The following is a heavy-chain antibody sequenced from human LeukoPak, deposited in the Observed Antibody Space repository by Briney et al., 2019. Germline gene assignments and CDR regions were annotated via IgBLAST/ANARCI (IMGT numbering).Heavy chain of an antibody. CDR3: ARSSPRVVVVTAIPPFDI. CDR2: XXTSGST. CDR1: GGSISSYY. J-gene: IGHJ3*02. V-gene: IGHV4-4*07. Sequence: PSETLSLTCTVSGGSISSYYWSWIRQPAGKGXXXXXXXXTSGSTNYNPSLKSRVTMSVGTSKNQFSLKLSSVTAADTAVYYCARSSPRVVVVTAIPPFDIWGQGTMVTVSS. D-gene: IGHD2-21*02.